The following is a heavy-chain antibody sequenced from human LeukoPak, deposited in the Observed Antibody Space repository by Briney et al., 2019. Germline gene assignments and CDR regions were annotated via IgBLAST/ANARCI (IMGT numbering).Heavy chain of an antibody. J-gene: IGHJ3*02. CDR2: IYYSGST. V-gene: IGHV4-59*01. CDR1: GGSLSSYY. Sequence: SETLSLTCTVPGGSLSSYYWSWIRPPPGKGLEWIGYIYYSGSTKYKPPLKSRVTISVDTSKNQFSLKLGSVTAADTAVYYCARGRFLDAFDIWGQGTMVSVSS. D-gene: IGHD3-3*01. CDR3: ARGRFLDAFDI.